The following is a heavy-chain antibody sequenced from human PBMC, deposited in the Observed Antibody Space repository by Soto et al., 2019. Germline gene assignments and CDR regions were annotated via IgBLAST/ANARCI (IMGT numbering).Heavy chain of an antibody. Sequence: QVQLVESGGGVVHPGRSRRLSWAASGFTFGSYGLHWVGQAPGKGLERVAVISYDGSNKYYADSVKGRFTISRDNSKNTPYLEMNSLRAEGPAVYYCAKDWGGWGLRPYYGMDVWGPGTTVTVSS. J-gene: IGHJ6*01. D-gene: IGHD2-21*02. CDR2: ISYDGSNK. V-gene: IGHV3-30*18. CDR1: GFTFGSYG. CDR3: AKDWGGWGLRPYYGMDV.